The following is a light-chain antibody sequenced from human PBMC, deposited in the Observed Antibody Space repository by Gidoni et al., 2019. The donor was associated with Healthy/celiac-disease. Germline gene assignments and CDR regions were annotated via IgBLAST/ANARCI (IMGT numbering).Light chain of an antibody. CDR2: GAS. CDR1: QSVSSSY. V-gene: IGKV3-20*01. Sequence: ELVLTQSPGTLSLSPGERATLSCSASQSVSSSYLAWYQQKPGQAPRLLIYGASSRATGIPDRFSGSGSGTDFTLTISRLEPEDFAVYYCQQYGSPTRFGQGTKLEIK. CDR3: QQYGSPTR. J-gene: IGKJ2*03.